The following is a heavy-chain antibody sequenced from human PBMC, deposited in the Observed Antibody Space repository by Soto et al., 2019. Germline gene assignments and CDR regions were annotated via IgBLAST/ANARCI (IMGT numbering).Heavy chain of an antibody. D-gene: IGHD2-15*01. V-gene: IGHV1-69*13. CDR2: IIPIFGTA. Sequence: SVKVSCKASGGTFSSCAISWVRQAPGQGLEWMGGIIPIFGTANYAQKFQGRVTITADESTSTAYMELSSLRSEDTAVYYCARVGVGCSGGRCNDYGGKGTLVTVSS. CDR3: ARVGVGCSGGRCNDY. CDR1: GGTFSSCA. J-gene: IGHJ4*02.